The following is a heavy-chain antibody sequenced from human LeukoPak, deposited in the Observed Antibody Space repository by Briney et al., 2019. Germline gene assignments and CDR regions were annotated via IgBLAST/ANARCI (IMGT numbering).Heavy chain of an antibody. CDR1: SGSITSYY. V-gene: IGHV4-59*01. D-gene: IGHD4-17*01. CDR2: IFYSGST. CDR3: ARGPTRYCFDC. Sequence: SETLSLTCTVSSGSITSYYWSWIRQPPGTGLEWIGYIFYSGSTNYNPSLKSRVTISVDTSKNQFSLGLSSVTAADTAVYYCARGPTRYCFDCWGQGTLVTVSS. J-gene: IGHJ4*02.